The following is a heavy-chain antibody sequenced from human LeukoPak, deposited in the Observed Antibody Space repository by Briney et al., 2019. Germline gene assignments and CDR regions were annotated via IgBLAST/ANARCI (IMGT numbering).Heavy chain of an antibody. CDR1: GFTFSSYA. Sequence: GGSLRLSCAASGFTFSSYAMSWVRQAPGKGLEWVSAISGRGGSTYYADSVKGRFTISRDNSKNTLYLQMNSLRAEDTAVYYCAKDRGRRIAVAGTPYYFDYWGQGTLVTVSS. V-gene: IGHV3-23*01. CDR2: ISGRGGST. J-gene: IGHJ4*02. CDR3: AKDRGRRIAVAGTPYYFDY. D-gene: IGHD6-19*01.